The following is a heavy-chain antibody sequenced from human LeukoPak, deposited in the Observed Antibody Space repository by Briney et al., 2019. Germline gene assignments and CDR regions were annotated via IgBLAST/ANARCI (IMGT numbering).Heavy chain of an antibody. CDR2: ISSSSSYI. CDR3: ARVGPTAENWNYHY. CDR1: GFTFSSYS. D-gene: IGHD1-7*01. Sequence: GGSLRLSCAASGFTFSSYSMNWVRQAPGKGLEWVSSISSSSSYIYYADSVKGRFTISRDNAKNSLYLQMNSLRAEDTAVYYCARVGPTAENWNYHYWGQGTLVTVSS. V-gene: IGHV3-21*01. J-gene: IGHJ4*02.